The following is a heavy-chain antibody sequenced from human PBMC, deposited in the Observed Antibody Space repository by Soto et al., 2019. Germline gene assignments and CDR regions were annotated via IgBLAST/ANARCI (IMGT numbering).Heavy chain of an antibody. CDR1: GFTISDYY. CDR2: TRNKVNSYTT. D-gene: IGHD2-21*02. V-gene: IGHV3-72*01. J-gene: IGHJ5*01. Sequence: PGGSLRLSCAAAGFTISDYYIDWVRQAPGMGLEWVARTRNKVNSYTTEYAASVKGRFTISRDGSENSVHLQMNSLKTEDTAVYYCARGGRTDCRYVEPWGKGTPVTVPT. CDR3: ARGGRTDCRYVEP.